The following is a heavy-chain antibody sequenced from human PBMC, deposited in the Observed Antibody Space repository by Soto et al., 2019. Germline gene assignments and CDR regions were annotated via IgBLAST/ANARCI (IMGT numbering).Heavy chain of an antibody. V-gene: IGHV1-2*04. CDR3: ARGMEYDSSGYYYYYGMGV. CDR1: GYTFTGYY. Sequence: GASVKVSCKASGYTFTGYYMHWVRQAPGQGLEWMGWINPNSGGTNYAQKFQGWVTMTRDTSISTAYMELSRLRSDDTAVYYCARGMEYDSSGYYYYYGMGVWGQGTTVTVSS. D-gene: IGHD3-22*01. CDR2: INPNSGGT. J-gene: IGHJ6*02.